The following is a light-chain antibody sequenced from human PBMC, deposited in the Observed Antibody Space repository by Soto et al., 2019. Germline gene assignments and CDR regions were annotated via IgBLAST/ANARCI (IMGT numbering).Light chain of an antibody. V-gene: IGLV1-40*01. CDR2: ANS. CDR1: NSDIGAGYD. Sequence: QSVLTQPPSVSGAPGQRVTISCTGSNSDIGAGYDVHWYQHLPGTAPKLLIYANSNRPSGVPDRFSGSKSGTSASLAITGLQAEDEAEYYCQSYDSSLSTYVFGIGTKLTVL. CDR3: QSYDSSLSTYV. J-gene: IGLJ1*01.